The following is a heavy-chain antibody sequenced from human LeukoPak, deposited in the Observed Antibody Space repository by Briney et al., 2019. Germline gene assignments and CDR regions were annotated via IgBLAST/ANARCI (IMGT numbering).Heavy chain of an antibody. Sequence: ASVKVSCKASGGTFSSYAISWVRQAPGQGLEWMGRIIPILGIANYAQKFQGRVTITADKSTSTAYMELSSLRSEDTAVYYCARSNGPKNWYFDLWGRGTLVTVSS. CDR1: GGTFSSYA. CDR3: ARSNGPKNWYFDL. CDR2: IIPILGIA. J-gene: IGHJ2*01. V-gene: IGHV1-69*04. D-gene: IGHD4-11*01.